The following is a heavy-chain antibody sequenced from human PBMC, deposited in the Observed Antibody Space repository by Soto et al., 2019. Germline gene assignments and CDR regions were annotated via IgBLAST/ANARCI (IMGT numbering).Heavy chain of an antibody. Sequence: PSETLSLTCAVYGGSFSGYYWTWIRQSPGKGLEWIGQISYSGSTNYNPSLKSRVFISIGTSNNQFFLELTSVTAADTAVYYCVRFIALYDSGTYEGGYYYFDSWGQGTPVTVSS. CDR2: ISYSGST. D-gene: IGHD3-10*01. CDR1: GGSFSGYY. V-gene: IGHV4-34*01. J-gene: IGHJ4*02. CDR3: VRFIALYDSGTYEGGYYYFDS.